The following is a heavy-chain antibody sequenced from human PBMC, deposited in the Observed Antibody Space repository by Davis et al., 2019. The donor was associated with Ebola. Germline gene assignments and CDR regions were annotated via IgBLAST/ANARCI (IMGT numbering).Heavy chain of an antibody. J-gene: IGHJ5*02. CDR1: GGSISSYY. CDR3: ARFNSWGYSWFDP. V-gene: IGHV4-4*07. Sequence: SETLSLTCIVSGGSISSYYWSWIRQPAGRGLEWIGRMYTSGTTDYNPSLKSRATISVDPSKRHFSLELTTVTAADTAVYYCARFNSWGYSWFDPWGQGTLVTVSS. CDR2: MYTSGTT. D-gene: IGHD5-18*01.